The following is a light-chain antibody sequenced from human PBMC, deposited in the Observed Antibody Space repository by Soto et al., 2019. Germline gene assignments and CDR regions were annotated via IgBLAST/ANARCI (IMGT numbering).Light chain of an antibody. V-gene: IGKV3-20*01. CDR1: QSVSNSY. J-gene: IGKJ3*01. CDR2: GAS. CDR3: QLYGSSRFT. Sequence: EIVLTQSPGTLSLSPGERATLSCRASQSVSNSYLAWYQQKPGQAPRLLVYGASSRATGIPDRFSGSGSGTDFTLTISRLEPEDFAVYYCQLYGSSRFTFCPGTKVDIK.